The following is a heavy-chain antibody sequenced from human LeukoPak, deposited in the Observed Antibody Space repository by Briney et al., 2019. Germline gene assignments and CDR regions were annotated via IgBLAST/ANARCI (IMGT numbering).Heavy chain of an antibody. CDR3: AGGHFCSNGVCYSDYLYYYYMDV. J-gene: IGHJ6*03. CDR2: NNHRGST. Sequence: SETLSLTCAVYGGSFSGYYWTWLRQSPGKGLEWIGENNHRGSTNYNLSLKSRVTISVDTSQNQFSLKLSSVTAADTGVYYCAGGHFCSNGVCYSDYLYYYYMDVWGKGTTVTVSS. D-gene: IGHD2-8*01. CDR1: GGSFSGYY. V-gene: IGHV4-34*01.